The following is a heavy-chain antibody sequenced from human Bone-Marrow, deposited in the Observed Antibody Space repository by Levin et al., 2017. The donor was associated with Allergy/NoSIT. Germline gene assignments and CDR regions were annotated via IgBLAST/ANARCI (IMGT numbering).Heavy chain of an antibody. Sequence: ASVKVSCKASGYSFTDYDINWVRQATGQGLEWLGWMNPNSGHTVFAQNFQGRVTMTSDTSITTAYMELSSLRSDDTAIYYCAKASGAVLYQLEYWGQGTLVTVSS. CDR2: MNPNSGHT. CDR3: AKASGAVLYQLEY. J-gene: IGHJ4*02. CDR1: GYSFTDYD. V-gene: IGHV1-8*01. D-gene: IGHD2/OR15-2a*01.